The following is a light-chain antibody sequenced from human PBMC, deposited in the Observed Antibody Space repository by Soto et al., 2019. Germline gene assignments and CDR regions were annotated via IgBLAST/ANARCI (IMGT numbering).Light chain of an antibody. CDR2: DVS. V-gene: IGLV2-8*01. Sequence: QSALTQPPSASGSPGQSVTISCTGTSSDVGGYNSVSWYQHHPGKAPKLIISDVSKRPSGVPDRFSGSKSGNTASLTVSGLQAGDEAAYYCSSHGGSNNAFVFGTGTKLTVL. CDR1: SSDVGGYNS. J-gene: IGLJ1*01. CDR3: SSHGGSNNAFV.